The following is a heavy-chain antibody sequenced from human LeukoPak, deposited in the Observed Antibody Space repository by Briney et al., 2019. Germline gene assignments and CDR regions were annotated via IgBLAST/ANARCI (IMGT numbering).Heavy chain of an antibody. V-gene: IGHV3-30*18. CDR3: VKEGVEYSYSYGDY. Sequence: GGSLRLSCAASGFSFNNYAMYRVRQAPGKGLEWVALISYDGGDKYYAESMKGRITISRDNAENTLYLQMNNLRPDDTAFYFCVKEGVEYSYSYGDYWGQGTLVTVSS. CDR1: GFSFNNYA. J-gene: IGHJ4*02. CDR2: ISYDGGDK. D-gene: IGHD3-16*01.